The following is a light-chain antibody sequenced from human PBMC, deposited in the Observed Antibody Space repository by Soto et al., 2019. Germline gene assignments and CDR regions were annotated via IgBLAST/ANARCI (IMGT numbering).Light chain of an antibody. CDR1: SSNIGAGYD. CDR2: VTN. J-gene: IGLJ2*01. Sequence: QAVVTQPPSVSGAPGQRVTISCTGSSSNIGAGYDVHWYQQLPGTAPKLLIYVTNNRPSGVPDRFSGSKSGTSASLAITGLQAEDEADYYCQSYDSSLSGVLFGGGTKLTVL. V-gene: IGLV1-40*01. CDR3: QSYDSSLSGVL.